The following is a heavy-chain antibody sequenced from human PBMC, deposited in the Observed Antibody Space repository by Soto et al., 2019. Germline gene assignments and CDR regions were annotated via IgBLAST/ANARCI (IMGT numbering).Heavy chain of an antibody. J-gene: IGHJ6*01. CDR3: AKGRSVREV. Sequence: QVQLVQSGAEVKKPGASVKVSCKASGYTFTSYYMHWVRQAHGQGLEWMGWINPDSGVTYYPHKFQDRVTMTRDTSTSTAYRALGGLTSGDTALYPGAKGRSVREVWGQGTTVIVSS. V-gene: IGHV1-2*02. CDR2: INPDSGVT. D-gene: IGHD3-3*01. CDR1: GYTFTSYY.